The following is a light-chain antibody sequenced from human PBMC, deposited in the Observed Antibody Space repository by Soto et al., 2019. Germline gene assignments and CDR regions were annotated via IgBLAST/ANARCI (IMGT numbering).Light chain of an antibody. CDR3: QAWDSSTDNYV. CDR1: KLGDKY. CDR2: QDS. V-gene: IGLV3-1*01. J-gene: IGLJ1*01. Sequence: SYELTQPPSVSVSPGQTASITCSGDKLGDKYACWYQQKPGQSPVLVIYQDSKRPSGIPERFSGSNSGNTATLTISGTQAMDEADYYCQAWDSSTDNYVFGTGT.